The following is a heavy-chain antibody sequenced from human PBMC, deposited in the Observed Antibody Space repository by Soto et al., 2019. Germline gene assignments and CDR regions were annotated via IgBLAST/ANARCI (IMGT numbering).Heavy chain of an antibody. J-gene: IGHJ5*02. Sequence: QVQLVQSGAEVKKPGSSVKVSCKASGGTFSTYPINWVRQDPGQGLEYMGGIIPKFGTTNYAQKLRCTVTITADESTSTAYMELNNLRSDDTAGYYCARGASNSSGWDIWFDPCGQGNLVTVSS. CDR3: ARGASNSSGWDIWFDP. CDR1: GGTFSTYP. D-gene: IGHD6-19*01. CDR2: IIPKFGTT. V-gene: IGHV1-69*01.